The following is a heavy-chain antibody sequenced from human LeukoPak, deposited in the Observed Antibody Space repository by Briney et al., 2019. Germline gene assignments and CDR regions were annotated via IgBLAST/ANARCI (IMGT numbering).Heavy chain of an antibody. CDR2: IRYDGSNK. CDR3: ARESPSRYYFDY. J-gene: IGHJ4*02. Sequence: GGSLRLSCAASGFTFSSYGMHWVRQAPGKGLEWVAFIRYDGSNKYYADSVKGRFTISRDNSKNTLYLQMNSLRAEDTAVYYCARESPSRYYFDYWGQGTLVTVSS. V-gene: IGHV3-30*02. CDR1: GFTFSSYG.